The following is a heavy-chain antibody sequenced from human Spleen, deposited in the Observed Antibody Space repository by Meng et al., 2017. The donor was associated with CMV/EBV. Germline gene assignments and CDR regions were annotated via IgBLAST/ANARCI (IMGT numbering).Heavy chain of an antibody. CDR1: GGSISSSSYY. V-gene: IGHV2-5*01. CDR3: AHRRAAGTTVADGYYFDY. J-gene: IGHJ4*02. Sequence: TLSLTCTVSGGSISSSSYYWGWIRQPPGKALEWLALTYWNDDKRYSPSLKSRLTITKDTSKNQVVLMMTNMDPVDTATYYCAHRRAAGTTVADGYYFDYWGQGSLVTVSS. CDR2: TYWNDDK. D-gene: IGHD4-23*01.